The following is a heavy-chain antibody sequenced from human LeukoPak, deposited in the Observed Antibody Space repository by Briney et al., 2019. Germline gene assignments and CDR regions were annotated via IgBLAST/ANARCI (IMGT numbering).Heavy chain of an antibody. V-gene: IGHV1-8*03. Sequence: ASVKVSCKASGYTFTSYDINWVRQATGQGLEWMGWMSPNSGNTGYAQKFQGRVTITRNTSISTAYMELSSLRSEDTAVYYCARGYCSGGSCDYYYYMDVWGKGTTVTVSS. CDR2: MSPNSGNT. D-gene: IGHD2-15*01. CDR3: ARGYCSGGSCDYYYYMDV. J-gene: IGHJ6*03. CDR1: GYTFTSYD.